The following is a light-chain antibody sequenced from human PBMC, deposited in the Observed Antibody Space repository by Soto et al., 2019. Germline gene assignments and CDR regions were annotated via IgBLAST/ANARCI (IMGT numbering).Light chain of an antibody. CDR2: AAS. CDR3: QQYGSSPGA. V-gene: IGKV3-20*01. J-gene: IGKJ1*01. CDR1: QSVRSSY. Sequence: EIVLTQSPGTLSLSPGERATLSCRASQSVRSSYLAWYQQKPGQAPRLLIYAASSRATGIPDRFSGSGSGTDFTLTISRLEPEDFAVYYCQQYGSSPGAFGQGTKVDIK.